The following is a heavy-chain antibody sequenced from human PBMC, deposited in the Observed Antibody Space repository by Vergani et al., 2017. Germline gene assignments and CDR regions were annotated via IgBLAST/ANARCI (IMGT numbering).Heavy chain of an antibody. V-gene: IGHV4-34*01. CDR2: INHSGST. CDR1: GGSFSGYY. J-gene: IGHJ6*03. Sequence: QVQLQQWGAGLLKPSETLPLTCAVYGGSFSGYYWSWIRQPPGKGLEWIGEINHSGSTNYNPSLKSRVTISVDTSKNQFSLKLSSVTAADTAVYYCARGPSLHYYYMDVWGKGTTVTVSS. CDR3: ARGPSLHYYYMDV.